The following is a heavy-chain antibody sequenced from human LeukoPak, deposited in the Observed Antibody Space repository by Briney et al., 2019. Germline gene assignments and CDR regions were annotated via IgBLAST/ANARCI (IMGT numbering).Heavy chain of an antibody. CDR3: ASWGEGALDN. D-gene: IGHD1-26*01. CDR2: ISWDGGYT. V-gene: IGHV3-43D*03. CDR1: GFTFGDYA. J-gene: IGHJ4*02. Sequence: GGSLRLSCAASGFTFGDYAMHWVRQAPGKGLEWVSVISWDGGYTYYADSVKGRFTISRDNAKKSLYLQMNSLRVEDTGVYYCASWGEGALDNWGQGTLVTVSS.